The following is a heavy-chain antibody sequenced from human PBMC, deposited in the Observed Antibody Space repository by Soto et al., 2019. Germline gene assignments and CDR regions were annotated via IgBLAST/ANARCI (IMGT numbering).Heavy chain of an antibody. CDR2: ISGSGGST. J-gene: IGHJ4*02. CDR1: GFTFSSYA. V-gene: IGHV3-23*01. CDR3: AKALKFWSGYPDFDY. Sequence: EVQLLESGGGLVQPGGSLRLSCAASGFTFSSYAMSWVRQAPGKGLEWVSAISGSGGSTYYADSVKGRFTISRDNSKNTLYLQMNSLRAEDTALYYCAKALKFWSGYPDFDYWGQGTLVTVSS. D-gene: IGHD3-3*01.